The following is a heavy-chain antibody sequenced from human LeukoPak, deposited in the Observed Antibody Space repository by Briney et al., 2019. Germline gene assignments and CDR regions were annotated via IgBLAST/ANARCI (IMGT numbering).Heavy chain of an antibody. CDR3: ARMSAVKQRKYYFDY. D-gene: IGHD6-19*01. CDR1: GGSFSGYY. J-gene: IGHJ4*02. Sequence: SETLSLTCAVYGGSFSGYYWSWIRQPPGKGLEWIGEINHSGSTNYNPSLKSRVTISVDRSKNQFSLKLSSVTAADTAVYYCARMSAVKQRKYYFDYWGQGTLVTVSS. CDR2: INHSGST. V-gene: IGHV4-34*01.